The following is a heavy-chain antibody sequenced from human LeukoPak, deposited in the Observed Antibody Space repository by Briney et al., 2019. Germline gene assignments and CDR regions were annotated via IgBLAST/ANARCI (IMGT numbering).Heavy chain of an antibody. CDR1: GFTFSSYS. V-gene: IGHV3-21*01. D-gene: IGHD3-3*02. J-gene: IGHJ4*02. CDR3: ASISSPIDY. CDR2: ISSSSSYI. Sequence: GGSLRLSCAASGFTFSSYSINWVRQAPGKGLEWVSSISSSSSYIYYADSVKGRFTISRDNAKNSLYLQMNSQRAEDTAVYYCASISSPIDYWGQGTLVTVSS.